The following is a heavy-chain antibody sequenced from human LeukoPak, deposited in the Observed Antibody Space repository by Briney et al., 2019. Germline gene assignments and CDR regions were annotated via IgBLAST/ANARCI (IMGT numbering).Heavy chain of an antibody. J-gene: IGHJ2*01. CDR3: ARRFLSYWYFDL. CDR1: GGSISSGGYY. Sequence: PSETLSLTCTVSGGSISSGGYYWSWIRQHPGKGLEWIGYIYYSGSTNYNSSLKSRVTISVDTSKNQFSLRLRSVTAADTAVYYCARRFLSYWYFDLWGRGTLVTVSS. D-gene: IGHD3-3*01. V-gene: IGHV4-31*03. CDR2: IYYSGST.